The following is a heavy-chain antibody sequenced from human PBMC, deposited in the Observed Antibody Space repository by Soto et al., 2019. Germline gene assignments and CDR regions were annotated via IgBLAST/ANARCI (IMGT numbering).Heavy chain of an antibody. J-gene: IGHJ3*02. CDR1: GFTFSSYA. V-gene: IGHV3-30-3*01. D-gene: IGHD2-2*01. Sequence: GGTLRLSCAASGFTFSSYAMHWVRQAPGKGLEWVAVISYDGSNKYYADSVKGRFTISRDNSKNTLYLQMNSLRAEDTAVYYCARDGCSSTSCSLGNDAFDIWGQGTMVTVSS. CDR3: ARDGCSSTSCSLGNDAFDI. CDR2: ISYDGSNK.